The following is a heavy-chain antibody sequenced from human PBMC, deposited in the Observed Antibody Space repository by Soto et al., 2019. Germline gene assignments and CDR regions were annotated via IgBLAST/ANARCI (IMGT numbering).Heavy chain of an antibody. Sequence: GESLKISCKGFGYSFNSYWIGWVRQMPGKGLEWMGIIYPSDSDTRYSPSFQGQVTISADKSISTAYLQWSSLKASDTAMYYCARTPYASSGYGVYWGQRTLVTV. CDR2: IYPSDSDT. D-gene: IGHD3-22*01. CDR3: ARTPYASSGYGVY. CDR1: GYSFNSYW. V-gene: IGHV5-51*01. J-gene: IGHJ4*02.